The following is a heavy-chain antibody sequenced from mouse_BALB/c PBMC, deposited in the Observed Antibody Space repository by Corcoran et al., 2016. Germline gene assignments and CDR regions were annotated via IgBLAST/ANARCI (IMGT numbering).Heavy chain of an antibody. CDR3: ARSEGTSDYDRFAY. CDR2: IYWDDDK. Sequence: QVTLKESGPGILQPSQTLSLTCSFSGFSLSTSGMGVSWIRQPSGKGLEWLAHIYWDDDKRYNPSLKSRLTISKDTSSNQVFLKITSVDTADTATYYCARSEGTSDYDRFAYWGQGTLVTVSA. J-gene: IGHJ3*01. D-gene: IGHD2-4*01. CDR1: GFSLSTSGMG. V-gene: IGHV8-12*01.